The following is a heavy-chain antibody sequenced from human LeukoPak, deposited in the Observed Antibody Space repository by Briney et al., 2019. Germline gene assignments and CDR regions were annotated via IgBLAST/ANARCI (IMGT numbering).Heavy chain of an antibody. CDR1: GFTFSSYW. V-gene: IGHV3-7*01. J-gene: IGHJ4*02. CDR3: ARDARDSVSLRYYFDY. CDR2: IKQDGSEK. Sequence: GGSLRLSCAASGFTFSSYWMSWVRQAPGKGLEWVANIKQDGSEKYYVDSVKGRFTISRDNAKNSLYLQMNSLRAEDTAVYYCARDARDSVSLRYYFDYWGQGTLVTVSS. D-gene: IGHD5-18*01.